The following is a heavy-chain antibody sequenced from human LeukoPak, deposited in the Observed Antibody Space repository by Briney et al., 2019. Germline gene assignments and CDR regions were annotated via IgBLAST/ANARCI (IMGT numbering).Heavy chain of an antibody. CDR3: AILQPRYYDILTGLRGWFDP. CDR2: IYHSGST. V-gene: IGHV4-4*02. CDR1: GGSISSSNW. D-gene: IGHD3-9*01. J-gene: IGHJ5*02. Sequence: SETLSLTCAVSGGSISSSNWWSWVRQPPGKGLEWIGEIYHSGSTNYNPSLKSRVTISVDKSKNQFSLKLSSVTAADTAVYYCAILQPRYYDILTGLRGWFDPWGQGTLVTVSS.